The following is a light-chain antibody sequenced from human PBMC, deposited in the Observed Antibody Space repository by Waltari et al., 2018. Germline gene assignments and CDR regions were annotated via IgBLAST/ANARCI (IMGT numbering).Light chain of an antibody. V-gene: IGLV2-14*01. CDR2: DLP. J-gene: IGLJ3*02. CDR3: SSYTRVSASVV. CDR1: SSDAGGYNY. Sequence: QSALTQPPSASGSPGQSVTISCTGTSSDAGGYNYVSWYHQHPGKAPKLIIYDLPRRPSRVSTRFSGSKSGNTASLIISGLQAEDEADYYCSSYTRVSASVVFGGGTKLTVL.